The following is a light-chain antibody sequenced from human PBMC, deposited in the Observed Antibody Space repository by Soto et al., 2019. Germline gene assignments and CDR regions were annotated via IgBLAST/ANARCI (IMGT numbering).Light chain of an antibody. V-gene: IGLV2-14*03. CDR1: SSDVGGYNY. J-gene: IGLJ1*01. CDR2: DVS. Sequence: QSALTQPASVSGSPGQSITISCTGTSSDVGGYNYVSWYQHHPGKAPKLLIYDVSNRPSGISNRFSGSKSDNTASLTISGLQPEDDADYYCSSYTTCHTRQIAFGTWTKVTV. CDR3: SSYTTCHTRQIA.